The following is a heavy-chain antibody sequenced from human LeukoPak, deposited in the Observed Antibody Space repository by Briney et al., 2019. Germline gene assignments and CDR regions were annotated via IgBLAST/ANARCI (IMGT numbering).Heavy chain of an antibody. CDR1: GGSISSYY. D-gene: IGHD3-10*01. V-gene: IGHV4-4*07. Sequence: PSETLSLTCTVSGGSISSYYWSWIRQPAGKGLEWIERIYTSGSTNYNPSLKSRVTMSVDTSKNQFSLKLSSVTAADTAVYYCARDYVLLWFGVPTGAFDIWGQGTMVTVSS. CDR3: ARDYVLLWFGVPTGAFDI. J-gene: IGHJ3*02. CDR2: IYTSGST.